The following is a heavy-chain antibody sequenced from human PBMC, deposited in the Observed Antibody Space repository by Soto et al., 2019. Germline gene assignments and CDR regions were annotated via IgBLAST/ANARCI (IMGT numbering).Heavy chain of an antibody. V-gene: IGHV2-70*01. CDR2: IDWDDDK. Sequence: SGPTLVNPTQTPTLTCTFSGFSLSTSGMCVSWIRQPPGKALEWLALIDWDDDKYYSTSLRTRVTTSKDTSKNQVVLTMTNMDPVDTATYYCARYNTAMADTFDYWGQGTLVTVSS. D-gene: IGHD5-18*01. J-gene: IGHJ4*02. CDR3: ARYNTAMADTFDY. CDR1: GFSLSTSGMC.